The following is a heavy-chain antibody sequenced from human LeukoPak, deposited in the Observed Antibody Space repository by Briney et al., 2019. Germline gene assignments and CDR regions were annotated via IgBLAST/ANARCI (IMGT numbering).Heavy chain of an antibody. Sequence: GGSLRLSCAASGFTFSSYEMNWVRQAPGKGLEWVSYISISGRTIYYADSVKGRFTISRDNAKNSLYLQMNSLRAEDTAVYYCAREGGYSYGSFDYWGQGTTVTVSS. J-gene: IGHJ4*03. CDR1: GFTFSSYE. CDR2: ISISGRTI. V-gene: IGHV3-48*03. D-gene: IGHD5-18*01. CDR3: AREGGYSYGSFDY.